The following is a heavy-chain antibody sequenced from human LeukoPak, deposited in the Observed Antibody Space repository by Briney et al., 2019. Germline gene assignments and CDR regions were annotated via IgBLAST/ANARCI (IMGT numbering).Heavy chain of an antibody. D-gene: IGHD4-17*01. V-gene: IGHV3-23*01. Sequence: GGSLRLSCAASGFFFSNYDMNWVRQAPGKGVEWVSGLSSSGGSTFYADSVKGRFTISRDNSKNTVYLQMNSLRGEDTAIYYCARGVTVTTDFWGQGTLVTVSS. J-gene: IGHJ4*02. CDR1: GFFFSNYD. CDR2: LSSSGGST. CDR3: ARGVTVTTDF.